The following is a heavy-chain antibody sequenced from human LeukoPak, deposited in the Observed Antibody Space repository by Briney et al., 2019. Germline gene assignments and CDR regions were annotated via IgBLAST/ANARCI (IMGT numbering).Heavy chain of an antibody. CDR2: ISGSGGST. Sequence: PGGAVRLSCAASGFTFSSYAMSGVRQAPGRGLEWVSAISGSGGSTYFADSVKGGFTISRDNSKNTLYLQMNSLSAEDTAVYYCAKQSTTMQLWSQPTYYFDYWGQGTLVTVSS. V-gene: IGHV3-23*01. CDR1: GFTFSSYA. D-gene: IGHD5-18*01. J-gene: IGHJ4*02. CDR3: AKQSTTMQLWSQPTYYFDY.